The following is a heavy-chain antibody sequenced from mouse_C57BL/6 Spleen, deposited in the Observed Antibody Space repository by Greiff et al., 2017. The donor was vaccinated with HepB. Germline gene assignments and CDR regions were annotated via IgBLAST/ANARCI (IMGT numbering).Heavy chain of an antibody. CDR2: IRSKSSNYAT. D-gene: IGHD2-5*01. Sequence: EVQGVESGGGLVQPKGSLKLSCAASGFTFNTYAMHWVRQAPGKGLEWVARIRSKSSNYATYYADSVKDRFTISRDDSQSMLYLQMNNLKTEDTAMYYCVRDSDSNYEGHFDYWGQGTTLTVSS. V-gene: IGHV10-3*01. CDR3: VRDSDSNYEGHFDY. CDR1: GFTFNTYA. J-gene: IGHJ2*01.